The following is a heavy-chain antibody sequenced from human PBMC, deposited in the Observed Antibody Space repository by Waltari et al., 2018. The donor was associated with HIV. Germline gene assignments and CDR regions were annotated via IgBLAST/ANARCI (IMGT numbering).Heavy chain of an antibody. CDR1: RFTFSSYS. CDR3: ARDEAEMATLTAFDI. CDR2: IGSCSVYI. V-gene: IGHV3-21*01. D-gene: IGHD5-12*01. Sequence: EVQLVESGGGLVKPGGSLRLSCAASRFTFSSYSMNWVRQAPAKGLDGVSSIGSCSVYIYYADSVKGRFTISRDNAKNSLYLQMNSLRAEDTAVYYCARDEAEMATLTAFDIWGQGTMVTASS. J-gene: IGHJ3*02.